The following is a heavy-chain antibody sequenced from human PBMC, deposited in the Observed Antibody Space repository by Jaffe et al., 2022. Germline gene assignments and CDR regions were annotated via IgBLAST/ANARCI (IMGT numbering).Heavy chain of an antibody. CDR3: ASSFPLWSSGDKHGAFDY. Sequence: QVQLQESGPGLVKPSQTLSLTCTVSGGSISSGSYYWSWIRQPAGKGLEWIGRIYTSGSTNYNPSLKSRVTISVDTSKNQFSLKLSSVTAADTAVYYCASSFPLWSSGDKHGAFDYWGQGTLVTVSS. V-gene: IGHV4-61*02. D-gene: IGHD2-15*01. J-gene: IGHJ4*02. CDR2: IYTSGST. CDR1: GGSISSGSYY.